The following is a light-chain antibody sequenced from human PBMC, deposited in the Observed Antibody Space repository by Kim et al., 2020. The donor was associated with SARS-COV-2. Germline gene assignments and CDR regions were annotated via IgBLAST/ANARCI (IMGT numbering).Light chain of an antibody. CDR1: SSDLGAYNY. J-gene: IGLJ3*02. CDR3: SSYTTSSTLV. CDR2: DVN. V-gene: IGLV2-14*03. Sequence: GQSITISCTGTSSDLGAYNYVSWYQQHPGKAPKLMIFDVNNRPSGVSNRFSGSKSGHTASLTISGLQAEDEADYYCSSYTTSSTLVFGGGTKLTVL.